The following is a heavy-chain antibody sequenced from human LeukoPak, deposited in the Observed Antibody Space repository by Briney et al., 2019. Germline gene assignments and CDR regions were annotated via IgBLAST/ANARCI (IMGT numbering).Heavy chain of an antibody. CDR3: ARGHYDVLASSYKWTPDY. V-gene: IGHV3-21*01. CDR2: INSGGDYK. D-gene: IGHD3-9*01. CDR1: GFTFNTFN. J-gene: IGHJ4*02. Sequence: GGSLRLSCAASGFTFNTFNMNWFRQAPGKGLEWVSSINSGGDYKYYADSVKGRFTTSRDNARNSLSLQLNSLRVEDTAIYYCARGHYDVLASSYKWTPDYWGQGTLVTVSS.